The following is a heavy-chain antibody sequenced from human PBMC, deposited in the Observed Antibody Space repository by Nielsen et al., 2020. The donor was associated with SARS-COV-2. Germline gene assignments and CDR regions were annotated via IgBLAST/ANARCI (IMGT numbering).Heavy chain of an antibody. CDR2: IYPSDSYT. V-gene: IGHV5-10-1*01. CDR1: GYSFTSYW. Sequence: KVSCKGSGYSFTSYWISWVRQMPGKGLEWMGRIYPSDSYTNYSPSFQGHVTISADKSISTAYLQWSSLKASDTAMYYCARRYSSSWRGWFDPWGQGTLVTVSS. J-gene: IGHJ5*02. D-gene: IGHD6-13*01. CDR3: ARRYSSSWRGWFDP.